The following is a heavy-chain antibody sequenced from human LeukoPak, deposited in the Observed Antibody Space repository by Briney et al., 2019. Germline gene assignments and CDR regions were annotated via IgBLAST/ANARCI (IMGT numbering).Heavy chain of an antibody. CDR3: AKRGVVIRGILVIGYHQEAYHYDF. Sequence: HPGGSLRLSCVVSGFSLSNYAMTWVRQAPGKGLEWVSYISERGGSTTYADSVKGRFTISRDTSLNTLYLQMNNLRAEDTAVYFCAKRGVVIRGILVIGYHQEAYHYDFWGQGVLVTVSS. V-gene: IGHV3-23*01. J-gene: IGHJ4*02. D-gene: IGHD3-10*01. CDR2: ISERGGST. CDR1: GFSLSNYA.